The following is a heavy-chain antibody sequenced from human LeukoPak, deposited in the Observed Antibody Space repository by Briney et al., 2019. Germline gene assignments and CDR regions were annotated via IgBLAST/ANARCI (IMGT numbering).Heavy chain of an antibody. V-gene: IGHV3-21*05. Sequence: GGSLRLSCAVSGFTFSSYWMSWFRQAPGKGLEWVSYIRSSGYRSSGYDIYYADSVKGRFTISRDDAKNSLSLQMNSLRAEDTAVYYCARGGYCTSMGCHGTIMDVWGKGTTVTVSS. J-gene: IGHJ6*04. CDR3: ARGGYCTSMGCHGTIMDV. CDR1: GFTFSSYW. CDR2: IRSSGYRSSGYDI. D-gene: IGHD2-2*03.